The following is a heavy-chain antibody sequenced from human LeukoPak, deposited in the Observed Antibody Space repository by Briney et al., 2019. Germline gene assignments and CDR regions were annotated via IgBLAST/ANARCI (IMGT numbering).Heavy chain of an antibody. CDR2: IYYSGST. V-gene: IGHV4-39*07. J-gene: IGHJ6*02. CDR1: GGSLSSSSYY. CDR3: ARDAEMRRGTDV. Sequence: SETLSLTCTVSGGSLSSSSYYWGWIRQPPGKGLEWIGSIYYSGSTYYNPSLKSRVTISVDTSKNQFSLKLSSVTAADTAVYYCARDAEMRRGTDVWGQGTTVTVSS.